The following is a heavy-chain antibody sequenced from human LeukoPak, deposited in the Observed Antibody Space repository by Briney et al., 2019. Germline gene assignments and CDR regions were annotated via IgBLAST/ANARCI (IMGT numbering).Heavy chain of an antibody. D-gene: IGHD3-22*01. CDR1: GYTFTSYG. CDR3: ARSPDYYDSSGYYYFDY. V-gene: IGHV1-18*01. J-gene: IGHJ4*02. CDR2: INAYNGNT. Sequence: ASVKVSCKASGYTFTSYGISWVRQAPGQGLEWMGWINAYNGNTNYAQKLQGRVTMTTDTSTSTAYMELRSLRSDDTAVYYCARSPDYYDSSGYYYFDYWGQGTLVTVSS.